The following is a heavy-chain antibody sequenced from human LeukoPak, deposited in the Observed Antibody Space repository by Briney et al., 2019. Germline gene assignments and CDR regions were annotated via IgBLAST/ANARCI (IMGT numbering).Heavy chain of an antibody. CDR1: GFTFSSYS. CDR2: INAGNGNT. D-gene: IGHD3-22*01. J-gene: IGHJ4*02. Sequence: GGSLRLSCAASGFTFSSYSMNWVRQAPGQRLEWMGWINAGNGNTKYSQKFQGRVTITRDTSASTAYMELSSLRSEDTAVYYCARAKDYYYDSSGYLFLYWGQGTLVTVSS. V-gene: IGHV1-3*01. CDR3: ARAKDYYYDSSGYLFLY.